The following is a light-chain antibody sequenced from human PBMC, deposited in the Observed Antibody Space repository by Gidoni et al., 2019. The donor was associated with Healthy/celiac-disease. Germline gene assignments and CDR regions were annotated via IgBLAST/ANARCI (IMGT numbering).Light chain of an antibody. CDR2: WAP. Sequence: DIVMTQSPDSLAVPLGERAPINCKSSQSVLYSSNNNNYLAWYQQKPGQPPKLLIYWAPTRESGVPDRFSGSGSGTDFTLTISSLQAEDVAVYYCQQYYSTPLRTFGQGTKVEIK. CDR3: QQYYSTPLRT. J-gene: IGKJ1*01. CDR1: QSVLYSSNNNNY. V-gene: IGKV4-1*01.